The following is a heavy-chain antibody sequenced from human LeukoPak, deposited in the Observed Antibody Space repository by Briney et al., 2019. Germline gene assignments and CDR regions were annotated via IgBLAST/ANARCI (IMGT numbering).Heavy chain of an antibody. Sequence: DPGGSLRLSCAASGFTFSSYSMNWVRQAPAKGLEWVSYISSSSSTIYYANSVNDRFTISRDNAKNSLYLQMNSLRDQDTAVYYCAGYSRSWRRIDYWGQGTLVIVSS. D-gene: IGHD6-13*01. CDR1: GFTFSSYS. V-gene: IGHV3-48*02. CDR3: AGYSRSWRRIDY. J-gene: IGHJ4*02. CDR2: ISSSSSTI.